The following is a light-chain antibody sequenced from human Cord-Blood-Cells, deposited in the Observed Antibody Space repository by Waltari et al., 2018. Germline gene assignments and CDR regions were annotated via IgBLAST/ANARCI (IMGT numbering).Light chain of an antibody. CDR3: QQRSNWPPWT. CDR1: QSVSSY. Sequence: EIVLTQSPATLPLSPGERATLSCRASQSVSSYLAWYQQKPGQAPRLLIYDASNRAPGIPARFSGSGSGTDFTLTISSLGPEDFAVYYCQQRSNWPPWTFGQGTKVEIK. J-gene: IGKJ1*01. V-gene: IGKV3-11*01. CDR2: DAS.